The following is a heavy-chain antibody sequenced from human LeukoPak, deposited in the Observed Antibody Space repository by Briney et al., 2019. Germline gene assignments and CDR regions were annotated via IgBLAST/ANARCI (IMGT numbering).Heavy chain of an antibody. CDR1: GYTFTGYY. CDR2: INPNSGGT. J-gene: IGHJ4*02. CDR3: ARDLTYYDILTGYPSLGDY. D-gene: IGHD3-9*01. V-gene: IGHV1-2*04. Sequence: GASVKVSCKASGYTFTGYYMHWVRQAPGQGLEWMGWINPNSGGTNYAQKFQGWVTMTRDTSISTAYMELSRLRSDDTAVYYCARDLTYYDILTGYPSLGDYWGQGTLVTVSS.